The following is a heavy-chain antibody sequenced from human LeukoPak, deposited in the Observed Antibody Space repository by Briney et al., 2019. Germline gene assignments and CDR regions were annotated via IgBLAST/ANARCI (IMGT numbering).Heavy chain of an antibody. D-gene: IGHD3-10*02. V-gene: IGHV3-23*01. CDR1: GFTFSNYA. CDR3: AKARTDMFSLSWFDY. Sequence: GGSLRISCAASGFTFSNYATSWVRQAPGKGLEWVSGISAYGDSKYYAGSVNGRFTISRDNSKNTLYRQMNSLRAEDTAVYYCAKARTDMFSLSWFDYWGQGTLVTVSS. J-gene: IGHJ4*02. CDR2: ISAYGDSK.